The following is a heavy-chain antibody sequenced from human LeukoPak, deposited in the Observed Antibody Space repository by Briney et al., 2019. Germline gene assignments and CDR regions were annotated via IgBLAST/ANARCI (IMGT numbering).Heavy chain of an antibody. V-gene: IGHV3-74*01. J-gene: IGHJ4*02. CDR2: ISSDGSGT. CDR1: GFTFSPYW. CDR3: ARDRGGSGPTTVDY. D-gene: IGHD6-19*01. Sequence: GGSLRLSCAASGFTFSPYWMHWVRQVPGKGLVWVSRISSDGSGTIYADSVKGRFTIYRDNAKNTLYPQMDSLRAEDTAVYYCARDRGGSGPTTVDYWGQGTLVTVSS.